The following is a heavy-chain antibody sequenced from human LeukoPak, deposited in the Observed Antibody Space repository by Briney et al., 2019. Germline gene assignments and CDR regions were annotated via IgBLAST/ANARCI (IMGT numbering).Heavy chain of an antibody. CDR2: IIPIFGTA. CDR3: ARDLTAARPLDGYGMDV. CDR1: GGTFSSYA. Sequence: SVKVSCKASGGTFSSYAISWVRQAPGQGLEWMGGIIPIFGTANYAQKFQGRVTITADESTSTAYMELSSLRSEDTAVYYCARDLTAARPLDGYGMDVWGQGTTVTVSS. J-gene: IGHJ6*02. V-gene: IGHV1-69*13. D-gene: IGHD6-6*01.